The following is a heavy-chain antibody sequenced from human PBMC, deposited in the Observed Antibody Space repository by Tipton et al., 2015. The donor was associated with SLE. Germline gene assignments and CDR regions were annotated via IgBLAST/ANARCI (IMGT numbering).Heavy chain of an antibody. CDR1: GYTFTNYD. CDR3: ARGAAAMASDY. Sequence: QSGAEVKKPGASVKVSCKASGYTFTNYDINWVRQATGQGLEWMGWMNPNSGYTGYAQKFQGRVTMTRNTSISTAYMELSSLKSEDAAVYYCARGAAAMASDYWGQGTLVTVSS. V-gene: IGHV1-8*01. CDR2: MNPNSGYT. D-gene: IGHD2-2*01. J-gene: IGHJ4*02.